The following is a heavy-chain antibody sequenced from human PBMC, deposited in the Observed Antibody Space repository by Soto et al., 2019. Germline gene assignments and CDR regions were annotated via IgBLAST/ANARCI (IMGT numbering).Heavy chain of an antibody. CDR2: ISGSGGST. Sequence: EVPLLESGGGLVQPGGSLRLSCAASGFTFSSYAMSWVRQAPGKGLEWVSAISGSGGSTYYADSVKGRFTISRDNSTNTLYLQMTSLRAEDTAVYYCAKASGWLGEFVYWGQGTLVTVSS. D-gene: IGHD3-10*01. CDR1: GFTFSSYA. V-gene: IGHV3-23*01. CDR3: AKASGWLGEFVY. J-gene: IGHJ4*02.